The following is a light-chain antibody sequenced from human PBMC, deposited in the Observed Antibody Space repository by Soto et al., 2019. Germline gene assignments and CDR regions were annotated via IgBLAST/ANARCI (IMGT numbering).Light chain of an antibody. CDR3: QQYNSWPET. CDR2: DAS. J-gene: IGKJ1*01. V-gene: IGKV3-15*01. CDR1: QSVRSI. Sequence: DIGMTQSPGTLSVSPGERATLFCGASQSVRSILAWYQQKNGQAPRLLIYDASTRATGIPARLSGSGYGTEFTLTISSLQSEDFAVYYCQQYNSWPETFGQGTQVDIK.